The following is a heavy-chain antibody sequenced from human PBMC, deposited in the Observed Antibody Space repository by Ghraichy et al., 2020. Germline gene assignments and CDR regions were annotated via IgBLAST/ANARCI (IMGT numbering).Heavy chain of an antibody. CDR1: SVSVSSPNYY. CDR3: ARVFHYTMDV. J-gene: IGHJ6*02. V-gene: IGHV4-61*01. CDR2: IYYSGST. Sequence: SETLSLTCTVSSVSVSSPNYYWTWIRQPPRRELDCIASIYYSGSTNYNPSLMSRVTISLDTSKNQLSLTLTSVTASDTAVYYCARVFHYTMDVWGQGTTVTVSS. D-gene: IGHD3-9*01.